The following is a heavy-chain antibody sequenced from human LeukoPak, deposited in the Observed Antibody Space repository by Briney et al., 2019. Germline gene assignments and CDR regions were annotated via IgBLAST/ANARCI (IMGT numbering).Heavy chain of an antibody. Sequence: GGSLRLSCSASGFTFRTYAMSWVRQAPGKGLEWVSTISDSGSSTYYTDSVKGRFTFSRDNSKNTLHLQMNSLRAEDTAVYYCTKDHGFYSSGWHPLFDHWGQGTLVTVTP. CDR1: GFTFRTYA. D-gene: IGHD6-19*01. V-gene: IGHV3-23*01. J-gene: IGHJ4*02. CDR3: TKDHGFYSSGWHPLFDH. CDR2: ISDSGSST.